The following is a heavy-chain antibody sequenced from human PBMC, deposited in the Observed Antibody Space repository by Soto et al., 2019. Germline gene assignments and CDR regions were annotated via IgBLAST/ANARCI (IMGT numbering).Heavy chain of an antibody. CDR2: ISAYNGNT. J-gene: IGHJ5*02. CDR1: GYTFTSYG. V-gene: IGHV1-18*01. CDR3: ARGGEILLWFGELSHHPNWFDP. D-gene: IGHD3-10*01. Sequence: GASVKVSCKASGYTFTSYGISWVRQAPGQGLEWMGWISAYNGNTNYAQKLQGRVTITTDTSASTAYMELSSLRSEDTAVYYCARGGEILLWFGELSHHPNWFDPWGQGTLVTV.